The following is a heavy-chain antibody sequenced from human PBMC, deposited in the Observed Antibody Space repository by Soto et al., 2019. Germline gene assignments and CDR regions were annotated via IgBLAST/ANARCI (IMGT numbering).Heavy chain of an antibody. J-gene: IGHJ4*02. CDR3: ASGVGATTTFDY. Sequence: QVQLVESGGGVVQPGRSLRLSCAASGFTFSSYAMHWVRQAPGKRLEWVAVISYDGSNKYYADSVKGRFTISRDNSKNTLYMQINSLRADDTAVYYCASGVGATTTFDYWGQGTLVTVSS. D-gene: IGHD1-26*01. CDR1: GFTFSSYA. V-gene: IGHV3-30-3*01. CDR2: ISYDGSNK.